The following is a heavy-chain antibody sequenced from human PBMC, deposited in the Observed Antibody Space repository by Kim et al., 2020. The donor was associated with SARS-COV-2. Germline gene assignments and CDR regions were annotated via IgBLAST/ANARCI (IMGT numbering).Heavy chain of an antibody. CDR1: KFTFGTYA. V-gene: IGHV3-23*01. D-gene: IGHD2-8*01. J-gene: IGHJ4*02. Sequence: GGSLRLSCAASKFTFGTYAMSWVRQPPGKGLEWVSTITASGGTAYYADSVKGRFTISRDNSKNTLYLQINSLKAEDTATYFCAREMALDYWGQGPLVTVSS. CDR3: AREMALDY. CDR2: ITASGGTA.